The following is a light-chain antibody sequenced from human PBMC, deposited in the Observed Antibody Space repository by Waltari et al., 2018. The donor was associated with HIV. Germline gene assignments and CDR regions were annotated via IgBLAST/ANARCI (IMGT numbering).Light chain of an antibody. CDR2: NNN. Sequence: QSVLTQPPSASGTPGQRVPISCSGSRSNSGSNTVNWYQQLPGTAPKLLIYNNNQRPSGVPDRFSGSKSGTSASLAISGLQSEDEADYYCAAWDDSLNGVIFGGGTKLTVL. CDR3: AAWDDSLNGVI. CDR1: RSNSGSNT. J-gene: IGLJ2*01. V-gene: IGLV1-44*01.